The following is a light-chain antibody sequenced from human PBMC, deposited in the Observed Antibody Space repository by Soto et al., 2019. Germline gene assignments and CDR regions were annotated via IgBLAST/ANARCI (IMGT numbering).Light chain of an antibody. CDR1: SSDIGVYDY. CDR3: CSYAGRYTYV. CDR2: DVN. Sequence: QSVLTQPRSVSGSPGQSVTISCTGSSSDIGVYDYVSWYQQHPGKAPKVILYDVNKRPSGVPSRFSGSKSGNTASLTISGLQADAEADYYCCSYAGRYTYVFGTGTKVTVL. V-gene: IGLV2-11*01. J-gene: IGLJ1*01.